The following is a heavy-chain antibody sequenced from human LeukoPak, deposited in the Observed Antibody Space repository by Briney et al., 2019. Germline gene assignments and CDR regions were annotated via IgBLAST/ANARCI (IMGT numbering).Heavy chain of an antibody. CDR2: INPNSGGT. CDR1: GYTFTGYY. V-gene: IGHV1-2*02. J-gene: IGHJ3*02. CDR3: ARYSYDRKGFDI. D-gene: IGHD3-22*01. Sequence: ASVKVSCKASGYTFTGYYMHWVRQAPGQGLEWMGWINPNSGGTNYAQKFQGRVTMTRDTSISTAYMELSRLRSDNTAVYYCARYSYDRKGFDIWGQGTMVTVSS.